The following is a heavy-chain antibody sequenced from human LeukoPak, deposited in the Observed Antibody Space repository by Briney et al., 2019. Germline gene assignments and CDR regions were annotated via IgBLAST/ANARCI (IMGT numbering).Heavy chain of an antibody. Sequence: KTGGSLRLSCAASGFTFSDYHMNWVRQAPGKGLEWVSSISISSSYIYYADSVKGRFTISRDNAMNSLYLQMNSLRAEDTAVYYCARDLVGASYFDYWGQGTLVTVSS. CDR3: ARDLVGASYFDY. CDR2: ISISSSYI. J-gene: IGHJ4*02. D-gene: IGHD1-26*01. V-gene: IGHV3-21*01. CDR1: GFTFSDYH.